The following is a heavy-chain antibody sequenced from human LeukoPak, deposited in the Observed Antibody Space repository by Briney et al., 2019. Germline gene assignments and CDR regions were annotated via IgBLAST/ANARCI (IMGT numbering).Heavy chain of an antibody. CDR1: GFTFSSYA. CDR3: ARGGRHQLLAMNDY. Sequence: PGRSLRLSCAASGFTFSSYAMHWVRQAPGKGLEWVAVISYDGSNKYYADSVKGRFTISRDNSKNTLCLQMNSLRAEDTAVYYCARGGRHQLLAMNDYWGQGTLVTVSS. V-gene: IGHV3-30-3*01. J-gene: IGHJ4*02. D-gene: IGHD2-2*01. CDR2: ISYDGSNK.